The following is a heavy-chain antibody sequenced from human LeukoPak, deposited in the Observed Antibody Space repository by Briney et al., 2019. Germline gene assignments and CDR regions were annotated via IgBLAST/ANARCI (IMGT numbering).Heavy chain of an antibody. V-gene: IGHV1-69*06. CDR1: GCTFSSYA. Sequence: SVKVSCKASGCTFSSYAISWVRQAPGQGLEWMGGIIPIFGTANYAQKFQGRVTITADKSTSTAYMELSSLGSEDTAVYYCARSYYDILTGYLRPYYFDCWGQGTLVTVSS. J-gene: IGHJ4*02. D-gene: IGHD3-9*01. CDR2: IIPIFGTA. CDR3: ARSYYDILTGYLRPYYFDC.